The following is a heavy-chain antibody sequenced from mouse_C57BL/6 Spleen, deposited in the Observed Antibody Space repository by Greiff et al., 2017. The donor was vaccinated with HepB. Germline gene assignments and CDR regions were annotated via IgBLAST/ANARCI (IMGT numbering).Heavy chain of an antibody. J-gene: IGHJ2*01. CDR3: SRSPYYYGSIYVDY. V-gene: IGHV5-12*01. Sequence: DVHLVESGGGLVQPGGSLKLSCAASGFTFSDYYMYWVRQTPEKRLEWVAYISNGGGSTYYPDTVKGRFTISRDNAKNTLYLQMSRLKSEDTAMYYCSRSPYYYGSIYVDYWGQGTTLTVSS. CDR2: ISNGGGST. CDR1: GFTFSDYY. D-gene: IGHD1-1*01.